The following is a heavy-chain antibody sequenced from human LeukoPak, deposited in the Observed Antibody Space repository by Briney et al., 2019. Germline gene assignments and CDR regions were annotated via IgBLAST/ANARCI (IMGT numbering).Heavy chain of an antibody. CDR2: ITGSGATT. Sequence: PGGSLRLSCAASGFTFSTFGMCWVRRAPGKGPEWVSGITGSGATTYYADSVKGRFTISRDNSQNTLYLQMNTLRAEDTAVYYCAKVVSGFHFDCWGQGTLVTVSS. J-gene: IGHJ4*02. V-gene: IGHV3-23*01. CDR1: GFTFSTFG. CDR3: AKVVSGFHFDC. D-gene: IGHD1-26*01.